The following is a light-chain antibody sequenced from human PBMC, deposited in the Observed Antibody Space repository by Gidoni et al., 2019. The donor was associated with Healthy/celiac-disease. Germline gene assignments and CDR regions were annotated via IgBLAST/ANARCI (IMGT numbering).Light chain of an antibody. CDR1: QSVSSY. CDR2: DAS. J-gene: IGKJ4*01. Sequence: EIVLTQSPATLSLAPGERATLSCRASQSVSSYLAWYQQKPGQAPRLLIYDASNWATGIPARFSGSGSGTDFTLTISSLEPEDFAVYYCQQRCNWPLTFGGGTKVEIK. CDR3: QQRCNWPLT. V-gene: IGKV3-11*01.